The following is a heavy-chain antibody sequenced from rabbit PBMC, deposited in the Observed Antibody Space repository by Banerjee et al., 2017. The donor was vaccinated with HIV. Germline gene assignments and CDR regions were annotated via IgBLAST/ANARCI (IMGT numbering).Heavy chain of an antibody. CDR1: GFSLSIYE. D-gene: IGHD4-1*01. J-gene: IGHJ4*01. CDR3: ARDLAGVIGWNFNL. Sequence: QSLEESGGDLVKPGASLTLTCTASGFSLSIYEMCWVRQAPGKGLEWIACIYAGSSGSTYYASWAKGRFTISKTSSTTVTVQMTSLTAADTASYFCARDLAGVIGWNFNLWGPGTLVTVS. CDR2: IYAGSSGST. V-gene: IGHV1S40*01.